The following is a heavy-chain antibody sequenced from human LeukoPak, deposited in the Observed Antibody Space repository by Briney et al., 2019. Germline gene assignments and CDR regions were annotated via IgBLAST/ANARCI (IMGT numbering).Heavy chain of an antibody. CDR2: IYYSGST. D-gene: IGHD3-3*01. CDR1: GGSISSYY. Sequence: SETLSLTCTVSGGSISSYYWSWIRQPPGKGLEWIGYIYYSGSTNYNPSLKSRVTISVDTSKNQLSLKLSSVTAADTAVYYCAREGSRITIFGVAMNWFDPWGQGTLVTVSS. V-gene: IGHV4-59*12. CDR3: AREGSRITIFGVAMNWFDP. J-gene: IGHJ5*02.